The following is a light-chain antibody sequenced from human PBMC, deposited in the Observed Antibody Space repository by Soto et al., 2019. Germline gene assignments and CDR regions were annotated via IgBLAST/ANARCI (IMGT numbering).Light chain of an antibody. Sequence: QSALTQPASASGSPGQSITISCTGTSSDVGAYNYVSWYQQRPGKAPRLMIYDISRRPSGVSGRFSGSRSGNTASLTISGLQAEDEADYYCSSCTSTGTLVVFGGGTKLTVL. V-gene: IGLV2-14*01. J-gene: IGLJ2*01. CDR3: SSCTSTGTLVV. CDR2: DIS. CDR1: SSDVGAYNY.